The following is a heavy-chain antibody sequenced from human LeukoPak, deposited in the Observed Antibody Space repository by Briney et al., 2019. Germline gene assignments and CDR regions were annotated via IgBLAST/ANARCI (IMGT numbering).Heavy chain of an antibody. CDR3: ARATYGYSGSSALDY. CDR2: LYTSGST. Sequence: SQTLSLTCTVSGGSISSSSYYWSWIRQPAGKGLEWIGRLYTSGSTNYNPSLKSRVTISVDTSKNQFSLKLSSVTAADTAVYYCARATYGYSGSSALDYWGQGTLVTVSS. J-gene: IGHJ4*02. CDR1: GGSISSSSYY. D-gene: IGHD5-18*01. V-gene: IGHV4-61*02.